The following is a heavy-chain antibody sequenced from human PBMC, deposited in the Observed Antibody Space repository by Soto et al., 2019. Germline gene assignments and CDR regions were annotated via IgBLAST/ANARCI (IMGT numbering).Heavy chain of an antibody. CDR1: GYTFTSYG. Sequence: ASVKVSCKASGYTFTSYGISWVRQAPGQGLEWMGWINPNSGGTNYAQKFQGWVTMTRDTSISTAYMELSRLRSDDTAVYYCARGLGGQLVRGPHYYGMDVWGQGTTVTVSS. J-gene: IGHJ6*02. D-gene: IGHD6-13*01. V-gene: IGHV1-2*04. CDR3: ARGLGGQLVRGPHYYGMDV. CDR2: INPNSGGT.